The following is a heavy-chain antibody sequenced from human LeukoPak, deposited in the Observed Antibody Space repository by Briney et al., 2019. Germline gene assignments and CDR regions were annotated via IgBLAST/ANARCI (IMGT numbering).Heavy chain of an antibody. CDR1: GXSISSYY. J-gene: IGHJ6*02. CDR2: IYYSGST. Sequence: SETLSLTCTVSGXSISSYYWSWIRQSPGKGLEWIGYIYYSGSTNYNPSLKSRVTISVDTSKNQFSLKLSSVTAADTAVYYCARHQPWGTTMGPVMDVWGQGTTVTVSS. V-gene: IGHV4-59*08. CDR3: ARHQPWGTTMGPVMDV. D-gene: IGHD1-1*01.